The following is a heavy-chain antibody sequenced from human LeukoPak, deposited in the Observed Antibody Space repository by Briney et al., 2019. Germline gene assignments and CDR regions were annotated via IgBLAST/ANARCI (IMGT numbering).Heavy chain of an antibody. V-gene: IGHV5-51*01. J-gene: IGHJ4*02. D-gene: IGHD1-7*01. CDR1: GYSFTSYW. CDR3: ARLSIPNWNYEFEANYYFDY. Sequence: GASLKISCKGSGYSFTSYWIGWVRQLPGKGLEWMGIIYHGDSGTRYSPSFHGQVTISADKSISTAYLQWSSLKASDTAMYYCARLSIPNWNYEFEANYYFDYWGQGTLVTVSS. CDR2: IYHGDSGT.